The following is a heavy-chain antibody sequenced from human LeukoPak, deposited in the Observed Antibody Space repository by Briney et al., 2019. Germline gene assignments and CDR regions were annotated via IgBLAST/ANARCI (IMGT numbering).Heavy chain of an antibody. CDR2: ISTSSRYI. D-gene: IGHD2-2*01. CDR1: GFTLSNYD. J-gene: IGHJ5*02. V-gene: IGHV3-21*01. CDR3: ARADCSSSTCYLRRSWFDP. Sequence: GGSLRLSCAASGFTLSNYDMNWVRQAPGKGLEWVSSISTSSRYIYYKDSVRGRFTISRDDAKNSLYLEMNSLRAEDTAVYYRARADCSSSTCYLRRSWFDPWGQGTLVTVSS.